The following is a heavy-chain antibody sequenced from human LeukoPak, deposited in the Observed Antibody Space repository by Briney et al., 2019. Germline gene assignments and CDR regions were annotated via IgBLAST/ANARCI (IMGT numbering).Heavy chain of an antibody. J-gene: IGHJ4*02. V-gene: IGHV3-30*02. CDR1: GFTFSSYG. CDR2: IRYDGSNK. Sequence: GGSLRLSCAASGFTFSSYGMHWVRQAPGKGLEWVAFIRYDGSNKYYADSVKGRFTISRDNSKNTLYLQMNSLRAEDTAVYYCAKDPSQYCSGGSCHFDYWGQGTLVTVSS. D-gene: IGHD2-15*01. CDR3: AKDPSQYCSGGSCHFDY.